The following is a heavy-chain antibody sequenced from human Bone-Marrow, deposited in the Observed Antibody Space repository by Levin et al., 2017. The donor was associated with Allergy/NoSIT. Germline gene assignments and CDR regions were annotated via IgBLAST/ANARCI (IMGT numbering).Heavy chain of an antibody. J-gene: IGHJ4*01. CDR2: INTGNGIT. V-gene: IGHV1-3*04. Sequence: GGSLRLSCKASGHILTTFAMHWVRQAPGQRLEWMGWINTGNGITKYSQNFQGRVTFTRDTSADTVYMELSSLRSEDTAVYYCARDLGGGSAAIDYWGQGTLVTVSS. CDR1: GHILTTFA. D-gene: IGHD6-13*01. CDR3: ARDLGGGSAAIDY.